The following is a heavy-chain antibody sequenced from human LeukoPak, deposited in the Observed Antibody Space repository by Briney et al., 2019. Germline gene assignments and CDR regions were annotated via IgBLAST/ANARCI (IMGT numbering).Heavy chain of an antibody. D-gene: IGHD3-22*01. J-gene: IGHJ5*02. Sequence: GGSLRLSCAASGFTFSSYWMHWVRQAPGKGLVWVSRINSDGSSTSYADSVKGRLTISRDNSKNTLYLQMNSLRAEDTAVYYCAKGAYYDSSGYYLTWGQGTLVTVSS. CDR3: AKGAYYDSSGYYLT. CDR1: GFTFSSYW. CDR2: INSDGSST. V-gene: IGHV3-74*01.